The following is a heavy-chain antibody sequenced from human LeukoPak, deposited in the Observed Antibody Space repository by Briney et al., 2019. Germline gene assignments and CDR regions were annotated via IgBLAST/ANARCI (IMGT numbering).Heavy chain of an antibody. CDR1: GYKFKNYW. CDR2: IYPRDSDV. V-gene: IGHV5-51*01. Sequence: GESLKISCEASGYKFKNYWIAWVRQMPGKGLEWLAIIYPRDSDVRFSPSFQGQVTISADESINTAYLQLRSLKASDTAMYFCARRRTSDTLGSTTYFDAFDVWGQGTMVTASS. D-gene: IGHD4-11*01. CDR3: ARRRTSDTLGSTTYFDAFDV. J-gene: IGHJ3*01.